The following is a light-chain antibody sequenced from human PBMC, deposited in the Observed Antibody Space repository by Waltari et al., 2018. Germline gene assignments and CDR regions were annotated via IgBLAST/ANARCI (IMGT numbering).Light chain of an antibody. CDR2: KAS. Sequence: EIQMTQSPSTLSASVGDRVTITCRASQSISSWLAWYQQKPGKAPNLLIYKASSLESGVPSRFSGSGSGTEFTLTISSLQPDDFATYYCQQYNSYLWTFGQGTKVEIK. CDR3: QQYNSYLWT. V-gene: IGKV1-5*03. CDR1: QSISSW. J-gene: IGKJ1*01.